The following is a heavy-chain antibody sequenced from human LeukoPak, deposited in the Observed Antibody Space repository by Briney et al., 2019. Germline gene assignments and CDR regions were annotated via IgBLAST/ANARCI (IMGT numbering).Heavy chain of an antibody. D-gene: IGHD3-22*01. CDR2: ISNDGGGT. V-gene: IGHV3-23*01. Sequence: GGSLRLSCRASGFIFNNFGMMWVRQAPGKGLEWVSAISNDGGGTTYADFVKGRFTISRDNSKNTLFLQMNSLRAEDTALYYCAKGSSGYFADLWGQGTLVTVSS. CDR3: AKGSSGYFADL. J-gene: IGHJ5*02. CDR1: GFIFNNFG.